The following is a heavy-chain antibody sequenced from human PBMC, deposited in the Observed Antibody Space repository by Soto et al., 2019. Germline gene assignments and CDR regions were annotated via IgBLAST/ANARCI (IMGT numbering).Heavy chain of an antibody. D-gene: IGHD3-22*01. V-gene: IGHV4-31*03. J-gene: IGHJ4*02. Sequence: QVQLQESGPGLVKPSQTLSLTCTVSGGSISSGDYYWSWIRQHPGKGLEWIGYIYISGTTYYNPSLKSRLTVSVDTSKNPFSLKLTSVTAADTAVYYCAKSDSSGYYFDYWGQGTLVTVSS. CDR2: IYISGTT. CDR1: GGSISSGDYY. CDR3: AKSDSSGYYFDY.